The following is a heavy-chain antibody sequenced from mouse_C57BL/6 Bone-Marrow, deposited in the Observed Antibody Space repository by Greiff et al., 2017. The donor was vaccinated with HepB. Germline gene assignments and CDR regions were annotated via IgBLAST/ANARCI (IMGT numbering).Heavy chain of an antibody. CDR1: GYTFTSYG. Sequence: VQLQESGAELARPGASVKLSCKASGYTFTSYGISWVKQRTGQGLEWIGEIYPRSGNTYYNEKFKGKATLTADKSSSPAYMELLSLTSEDSAVYFCARYYYGSRGWYFDVWGTGTTVTVSS. CDR3: ARYYYGSRGWYFDV. V-gene: IGHV1-81*01. D-gene: IGHD1-1*01. CDR2: IYPRSGNT. J-gene: IGHJ1*03.